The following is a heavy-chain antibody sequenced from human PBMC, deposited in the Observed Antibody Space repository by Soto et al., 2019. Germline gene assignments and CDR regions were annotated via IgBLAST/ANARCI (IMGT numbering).Heavy chain of an antibody. CDR3: ARREVVAASAFDM. D-gene: IGHD2-15*01. CDR1: GGSISSYS. J-gene: IGHJ3*02. CDR2: IYYSGST. V-gene: IGHV4-59*08. Sequence: QVQLQESGPGLVKPSETLSLTCSVSGGSISSYSWSWMRQPQGKGLDWIAHIYYSGSTKYSPSLQSRVTISVDTSKNQFSLKLTSVTAADTAMYYCARREVVAASAFDMWGQGTMVTVSS.